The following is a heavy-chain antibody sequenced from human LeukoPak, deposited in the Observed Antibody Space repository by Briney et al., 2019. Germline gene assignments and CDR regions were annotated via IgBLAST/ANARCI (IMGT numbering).Heavy chain of an antibody. J-gene: IGHJ5*02. CDR2: IYYSGST. V-gene: IGHV4-39*07. CDR1: GGSISSSSYY. D-gene: IGHD5-12*01. Sequence: SETLSLTCTVSGGSISSSSYYWGWIRQPPGKGLEWIGSIYYSGSTYYNPSLKSRVTISVDTSKNQFSLKLSSVTAADTAMYYCAREARSGYEGFWSDPWGQGTVVTVSS. CDR3: AREARSGYEGFWSDP.